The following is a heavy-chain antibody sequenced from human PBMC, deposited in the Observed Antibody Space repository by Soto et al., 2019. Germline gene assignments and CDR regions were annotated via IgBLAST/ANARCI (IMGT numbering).Heavy chain of an antibody. CDR2: IWYDGSNK. V-gene: IGHV3-33*01. Sequence: GGSLRLSCAASGFTFSSYGMHWVRQAPGKGLEWVAVIWYDGSNKYYADSVKGRFTISRDNSKNTLYLQMNSLRAEDTAVYYCARDIDYGGTSFDYWGQGTLVTVSS. CDR3: ARDIDYGGTSFDY. J-gene: IGHJ4*02. D-gene: IGHD4-17*01. CDR1: GFTFSSYG.